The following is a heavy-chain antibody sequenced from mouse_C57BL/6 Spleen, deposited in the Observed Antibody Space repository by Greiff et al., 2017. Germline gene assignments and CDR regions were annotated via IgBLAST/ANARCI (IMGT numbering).Heavy chain of an antibody. CDR1: GYTFTSYW. CDR3: ARERGNTWFAY. Sequence: QVQLQQPGAELVRPGSSVKLSCKASGYTFTSYWMDWVKQRPGQGLEWIGNIYPSDSETHYNQKFKDKATLTVDKSSSTAYMQLSSLTSADSAVYYCARERGNTWFAYWGQGTLVTVSA. CDR2: IYPSDSET. J-gene: IGHJ3*01. V-gene: IGHV1-61*01.